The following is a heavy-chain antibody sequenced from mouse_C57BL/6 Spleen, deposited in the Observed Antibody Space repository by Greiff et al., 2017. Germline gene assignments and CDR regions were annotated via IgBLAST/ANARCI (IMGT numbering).Heavy chain of an antibody. J-gene: IGHJ4*01. CDR2: ISYDGSN. D-gene: IGHD2-1*01. CDR1: GYSITSGYY. V-gene: IGHV3-6*01. CDR3: AIYYGNHYAMDY. Sequence: EVKLQESGPGLVKPSQSLSLTCSVTGYSITSGYYWNWIRQFPGNKLEWMGYISYDGSNNYNPSLKNRISITRDTSKNQFFLKLNSVTTEDTATYYCAIYYGNHYAMDYWGQGTSVTVSS.